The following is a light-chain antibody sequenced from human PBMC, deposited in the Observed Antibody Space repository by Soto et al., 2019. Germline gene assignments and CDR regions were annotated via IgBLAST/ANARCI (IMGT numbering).Light chain of an antibody. J-gene: IGKJ1*01. V-gene: IGKV3-11*01. CDR2: DAS. CDR1: QSVSSY. CDR3: QQRSHWPQT. Sequence: ESVLRQSPATLSLSPGERATLSCRASQSVSSYLAWYQQKPGQAPRLLIYDASNRATGIPARFNGSGSGTGFTLTINSLEPEDFAVYYCQQRSHWPQTFGQGTKVDIK.